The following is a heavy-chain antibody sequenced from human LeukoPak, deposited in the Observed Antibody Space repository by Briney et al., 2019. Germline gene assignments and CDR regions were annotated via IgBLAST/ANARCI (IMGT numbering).Heavy chain of an antibody. CDR1: GFTFSSYW. J-gene: IGHJ3*02. V-gene: IGHV3-74*01. CDR2: INTDGSSR. D-gene: IGHD4-17*01. Sequence: PGGSLRLSCAASGFTFSSYWMHWVRQAPGKGLVWVSRINTDGSSRSYADSVRGRFTISRDNAKNSLYLQMNSLRAEDTAVYYCARDWGLYGDPDAFDIWGQGTMVTVSS. CDR3: ARDWGLYGDPDAFDI.